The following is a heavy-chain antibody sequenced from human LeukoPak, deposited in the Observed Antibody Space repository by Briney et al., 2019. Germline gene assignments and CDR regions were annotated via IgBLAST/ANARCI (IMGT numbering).Heavy chain of an antibody. Sequence: SETLSLTCTVSGGSISSSSYYWGWIRQPPGKGLEWIGSIYHSGSTYYNPSLKSRVTISVDTSKNQFSLKLSSVTAADTAVYYCARGVVAATTGYNWFDPWGQGTLVTVSS. V-gene: IGHV4-39*01. CDR1: GGSISSSSYY. D-gene: IGHD2-15*01. J-gene: IGHJ5*02. CDR2: IYHSGST. CDR3: ARGVVAATTGYNWFDP.